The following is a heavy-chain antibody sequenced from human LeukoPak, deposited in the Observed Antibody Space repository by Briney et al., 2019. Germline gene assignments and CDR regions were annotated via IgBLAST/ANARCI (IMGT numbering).Heavy chain of an antibody. J-gene: IGHJ4*02. CDR2: ISGSGGST. V-gene: IGHV3-23*01. D-gene: IGHD2-2*01. CDR3: AKDLGGYCSSTSCYADLAATRYGGVGVFDY. Sequence: GGSLRLSCAASGFTFSSYAMSWVRQAPGKGLEWVSAISGSGGSTYYADSVKGRFTISRDNSKNTLYLQMNSLRAEDTAVYYCAKDLGGYCSSTSCYADLAATRYGGVGVFDYWGQGTLVTVSS. CDR1: GFTFSSYA.